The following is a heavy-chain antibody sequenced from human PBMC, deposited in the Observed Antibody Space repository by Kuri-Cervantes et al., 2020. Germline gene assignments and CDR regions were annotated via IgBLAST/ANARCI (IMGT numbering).Heavy chain of an antibody. Sequence: GESLKISCAASGFTFSDYYMSWIRQAPGKGLEWVAVISYDGSNKYYADSVKGRFTISRDNSKNTLYLQMNSLRAEDTAVYYCARDLGHYDFPEYYFDYWGQGTLVTVSS. J-gene: IGHJ4*02. D-gene: IGHD3-3*01. CDR2: ISYDGSNK. V-gene: IGHV3-30*03. CDR1: GFTFSDYY. CDR3: ARDLGHYDFPEYYFDY.